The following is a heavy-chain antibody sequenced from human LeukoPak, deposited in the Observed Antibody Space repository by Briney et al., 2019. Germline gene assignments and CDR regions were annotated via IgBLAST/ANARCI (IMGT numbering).Heavy chain of an antibody. J-gene: IGHJ4*02. CDR3: ARAHAGAAAATTD. CDR1: GYTFTGYY. D-gene: IGHD6-13*01. Sequence: ASVKVSCKASGYTFTGYYMHWVRQAPGQGLEWMGWINPNSGGTNYAQKFQGRVTMTRDTSISTAYMELSRLRSDDTAVYYCARAHAGAAAATTDWGQGTLVTVSS. V-gene: IGHV1-2*02. CDR2: INPNSGGT.